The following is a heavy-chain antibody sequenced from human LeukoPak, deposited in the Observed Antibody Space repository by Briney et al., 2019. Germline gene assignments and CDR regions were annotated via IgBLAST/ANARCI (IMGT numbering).Heavy chain of an antibody. J-gene: IGHJ6*02. CDR1: GGSFSGYY. V-gene: IGHV4-34*01. D-gene: IGHD3-10*01. Sequence: PSETLSLTCAVYGGSFSGYYWSWIRQPPGKGLEWIGEINRSGSTNYNPSLKSRVTISVDTSKNQFSLKLSSVTAADTAVYYCVWFDYYYGMDVWGQGTTVTVSS. CDR2: INRSGST. CDR3: VWFDYYYGMDV.